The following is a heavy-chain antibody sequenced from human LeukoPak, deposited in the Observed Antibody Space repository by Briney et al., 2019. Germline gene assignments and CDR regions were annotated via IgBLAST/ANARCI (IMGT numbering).Heavy chain of an antibody. V-gene: IGHV4-4*07. J-gene: IGHJ3*02. CDR2: LDTRGRT. CDR3: ARVEGAKLGAFDI. Sequence: PSETLSPTCTVSGXSISSYYWSWLRQPAGKGLEWGGRLDTRGRTTYNPYLESRVTMSVHTSKNQLSMKVSSVTAADTAVYYCARVEGAKLGAFDIWGQGTMVTVSS. D-gene: IGHD1-26*01. CDR1: GXSISSYY.